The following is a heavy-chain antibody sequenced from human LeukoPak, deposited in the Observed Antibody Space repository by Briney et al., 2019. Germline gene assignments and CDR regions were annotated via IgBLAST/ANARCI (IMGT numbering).Heavy chain of an antibody. CDR3: ARRAGYCSGGSCYGFGYYYMDV. V-gene: IGHV1-3*01. Sequence: ASVKVSCKASGYTFTSYAMHWVRQAPGQRPEWMGWINAGNGNTKYSQKFQGRVTITRDTSASTAYMELSSLRSEDTAVYYCARRAGYCSGGSCYGFGYYYMDVWGKGTTVTVSS. J-gene: IGHJ6*03. D-gene: IGHD2-15*01. CDR1: GYTFTSYA. CDR2: INAGNGNT.